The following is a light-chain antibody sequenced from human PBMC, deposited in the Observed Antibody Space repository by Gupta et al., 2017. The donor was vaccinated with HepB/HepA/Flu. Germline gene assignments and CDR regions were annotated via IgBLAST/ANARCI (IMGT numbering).Light chain of an antibody. CDR1: QTILYNAKNKNY. V-gene: IGKV4-1*01. Sequence: DIVMTKSPDSLAVSLGEEATTNCQSSQTILYNAKNKNYLAWYQQRPGQPPKLLISWASTRESGVPDRFSGGGSGTDFTLTISSLQAEDVAVYYCQQYYRDPWTFGQGTKVEIK. J-gene: IGKJ1*01. CDR2: WAS. CDR3: QQYYRDPWT.